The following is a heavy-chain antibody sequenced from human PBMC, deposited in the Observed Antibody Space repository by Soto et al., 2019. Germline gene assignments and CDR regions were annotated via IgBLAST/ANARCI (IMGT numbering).Heavy chain of an antibody. CDR2: IIPIFGTA. CDR3: AREGGCISTSCYPRFDP. V-gene: IGHV1-69*12. CDR1: GGTFSSYA. Sequence: QVQLVQSGAEVKKPGSSVKVSCKASGGTFSSYAISWVRQAPGQGLEWMGGIIPIFGTANYAQKFQGRVTITADESTSTAYMELSSLRFEDTAVYYCAREGGCISTSCYPRFDPWGQGTLVTVSS. J-gene: IGHJ5*02. D-gene: IGHD2-2*01.